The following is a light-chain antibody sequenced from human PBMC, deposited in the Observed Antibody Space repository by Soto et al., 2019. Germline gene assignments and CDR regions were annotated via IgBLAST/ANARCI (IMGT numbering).Light chain of an antibody. CDR1: QSISSY. CDR2: AAS. J-gene: IGKJ1*01. V-gene: IGKV1-39*01. CDR3: PHSYSTPWP. Sequence: DSPMTQSPSSLSASVGDRVPITCRASQSISSYLNWYQQKPGKAPKLLIYAASSLQSGVPSRFSGSGSGTDFTLTISSLQPEDFAPYYCPHSYSTPWPFCQGAKVAIK.